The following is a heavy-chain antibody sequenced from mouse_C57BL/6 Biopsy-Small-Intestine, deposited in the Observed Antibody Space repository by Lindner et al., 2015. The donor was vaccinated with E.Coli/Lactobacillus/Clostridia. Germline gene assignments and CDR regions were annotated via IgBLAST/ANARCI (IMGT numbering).Heavy chain of an antibody. CDR2: IYPYNGIS. CDR3: ARGWGKYGYFDY. J-gene: IGHJ2*01. D-gene: IGHD2-1*01. Sequence: VQLQESGPELVKPGASVKISCKASGYSFTGYYMHWVKQSHGNILDWIGFIYPYNGISSYNQKFKGKATLTVDRSSSTAYMDLRSLSSEDSAVYYCARGWGKYGYFDYWGQGTTLTVSS. CDR1: GYSFTGYY. V-gene: IGHV1-31*01.